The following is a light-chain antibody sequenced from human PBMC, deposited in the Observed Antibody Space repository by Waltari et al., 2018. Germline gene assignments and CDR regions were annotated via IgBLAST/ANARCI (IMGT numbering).Light chain of an antibody. CDR2: DAS. V-gene: IGKV3-11*01. CDR1: QSVSVY. J-gene: IGKJ5*01. CDR3: QQRSNWNT. Sequence: IVLTQSPATLSLSPGERATLSCRASQSVSVYLAWYQQKPGQAPRLLIYDASNRATGIPARFIGSGSGTDFTLTISSLEPEDFAVYYCQQRSNWNTFGQGTRLEI.